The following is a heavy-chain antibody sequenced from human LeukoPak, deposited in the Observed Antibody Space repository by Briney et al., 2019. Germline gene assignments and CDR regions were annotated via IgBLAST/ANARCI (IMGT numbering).Heavy chain of an antibody. CDR1: GYTFTSYY. V-gene: IGHV1-46*01. D-gene: IGHD3-22*01. CDR3: ARSPDSRGYYPGRFDY. CDR2: INPSGGST. J-gene: IGHJ4*02. Sequence: ASVKVSCKASGYTFTSYYMHWVRQAPGQGLEWMGTINPSGGSTSYAQKFQGRVTMTRDTSTSTVYMELSSLRSEDTAVYYCARSPDSRGYYPGRFDYWGQGTLVTVSS.